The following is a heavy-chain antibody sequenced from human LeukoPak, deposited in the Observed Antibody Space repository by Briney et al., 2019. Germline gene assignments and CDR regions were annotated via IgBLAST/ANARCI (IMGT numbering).Heavy chain of an antibody. V-gene: IGHV3-33*08. Sequence: GGSLRLSCAASGFTFSSYGMHWVRQAPGKGLEWVAVIWYDGSNKYYADSVKGRFTISRDNSKNTLYLQMNSLRAEDTAVYYCAKSSGWSYDAFDIWGQGTMVTVSS. CDR1: GFTFSSYG. CDR2: IWYDGSNK. CDR3: AKSSGWSYDAFDI. J-gene: IGHJ3*02. D-gene: IGHD6-19*01.